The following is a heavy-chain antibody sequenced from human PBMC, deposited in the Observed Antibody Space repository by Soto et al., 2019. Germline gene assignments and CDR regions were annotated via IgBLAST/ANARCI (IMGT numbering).Heavy chain of an antibody. J-gene: IGHJ4*02. V-gene: IGHV1-18*01. CDR3: ARDPAHWDWTYLNPGDY. Sequence: ASVKVSCKASGYTFTSYGVSWVRQAPGQGLEWMGWISANTGNTNYAQKLQDRVTMTTDTFTSTAYMELTSLRSDDTAVDYCARDPAHWDWTYLNPGDYWGQGTLVTVYS. CDR2: ISANTGNT. D-gene: IGHD1-7*01. CDR1: GYTFTSYG.